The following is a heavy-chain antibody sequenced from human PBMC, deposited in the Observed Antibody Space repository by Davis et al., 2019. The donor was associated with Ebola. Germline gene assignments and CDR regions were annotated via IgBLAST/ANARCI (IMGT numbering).Heavy chain of an antibody. V-gene: IGHV1-18*01. Sequence: ASVKVSCKASGYTFTSYAMNWVRQAPGQGLEWMGWISAYNGNTNYAQKLQGRVTMTTDTSTSTAYMELRSLRSDDTAVYYCARGPNLYYDILTGYSPFDYWGQGTLVTVSS. D-gene: IGHD3-9*01. CDR3: ARGPNLYYDILTGYSPFDY. J-gene: IGHJ4*02. CDR2: ISAYNGNT. CDR1: GYTFTSYA.